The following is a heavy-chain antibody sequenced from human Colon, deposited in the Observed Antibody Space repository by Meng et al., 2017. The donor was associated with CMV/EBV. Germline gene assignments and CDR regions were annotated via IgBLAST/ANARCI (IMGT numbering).Heavy chain of an antibody. J-gene: IGHJ4*02. CDR3: AGGYYGSGGFALDY. Sequence: AASGFIVSGHYVTWVRQAPGKGLRWVTVVSHDDTTYYADSVKGRFTISRDTSKNTVYLQLDNLRAEDTAMYYCAGGYYGSGGFALDYWGQGTLVTVSS. CDR1: GFIVSGHY. D-gene: IGHD3-22*01. CDR2: VSHDDTT. V-gene: IGHV3-53*01.